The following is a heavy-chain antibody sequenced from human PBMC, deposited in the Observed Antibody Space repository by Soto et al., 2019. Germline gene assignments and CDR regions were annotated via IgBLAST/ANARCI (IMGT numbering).Heavy chain of an antibody. J-gene: IGHJ6*02. Sequence: EVQLVESGGGLVQPGGSLRLSCASAGFTFNNYWMHWVRQAPGRGLVWVSRINGDGSSTFYADSVKGRFTISRDNAKNTVYLQMNRLRVEDTAVYYCARGIQYRYGMDVWGQGTTVTVSS. CDR1: GFTFNNYW. D-gene: IGHD5-18*01. CDR2: INGDGSST. V-gene: IGHV3-74*01. CDR3: ARGIQYRYGMDV.